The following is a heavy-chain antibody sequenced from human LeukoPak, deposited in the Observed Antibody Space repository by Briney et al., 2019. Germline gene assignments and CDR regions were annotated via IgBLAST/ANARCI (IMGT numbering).Heavy chain of an antibody. J-gene: IGHJ6*03. CDR3: ARDYDSSGYHYYYMDV. CDR1: GYTFTSYG. Sequence: GALVKVSCKASGYTFTSYGISWVRQAPGQGLEWMGWISAYNGNTNYAQKLQGRVTMTTDTSTSTAYMELRSLRSDDTAVYYCARDYDSSGYHYYYMDVWGKGTTVTISS. V-gene: IGHV1-18*01. CDR2: ISAYNGNT. D-gene: IGHD3-22*01.